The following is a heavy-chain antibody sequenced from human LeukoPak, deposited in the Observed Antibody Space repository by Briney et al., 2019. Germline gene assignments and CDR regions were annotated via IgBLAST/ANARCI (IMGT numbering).Heavy chain of an antibody. CDR3: AKPGYCSSTSCSNWFDP. CDR2: ISGSGGST. CDR1: GFTFSSYG. Sequence: PGGSLRLSCAASGFTFSSYGMSWVRQAPGKGLEWVSAISGSGGSTYYADSVKGRFTISRDNSKNTLYLQMNSLRAEDTAVYYCAKPGYCSSTSCSNWFDPWGQGTLVTVSS. J-gene: IGHJ5*02. D-gene: IGHD2-2*01. V-gene: IGHV3-23*01.